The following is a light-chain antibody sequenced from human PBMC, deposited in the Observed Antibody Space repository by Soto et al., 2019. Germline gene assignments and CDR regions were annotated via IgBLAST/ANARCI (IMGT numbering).Light chain of an antibody. J-gene: IGKJ5*01. Sequence: EIVMTQSPATLSVSPVERVTLSFRASQSVRSSLAWYQQIPGQAPRLLIYGASARATGIPDRFSGSGSGTDFTLTISRLEPEDFAVYYCQHRSIWPVSFGQGTRLEIK. CDR2: GAS. CDR1: QSVRSS. CDR3: QHRSIWPVS. V-gene: IGKV3D-15*01.